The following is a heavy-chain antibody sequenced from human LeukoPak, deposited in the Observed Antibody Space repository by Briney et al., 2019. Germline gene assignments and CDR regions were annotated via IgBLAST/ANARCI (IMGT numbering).Heavy chain of an antibody. V-gene: IGHV3-11*06. Sequence: GGSLRLSCAGSGFAFSGYDMIWIRQAPGKGLGWVAHMSSSSLKYTRYAESVKGRFTISRDNAKNTVYLEMDSLTTNDTALYYCARGGRNDLRSWFDPWGQGTLVTVSS. CDR1: GFAFSGYD. CDR3: ARGGRNDLRSWFDP. CDR2: MSSSSLK. J-gene: IGHJ5*02. D-gene: IGHD1-14*01.